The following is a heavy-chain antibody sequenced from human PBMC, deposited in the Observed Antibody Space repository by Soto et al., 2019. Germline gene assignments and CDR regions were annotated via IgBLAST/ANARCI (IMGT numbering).Heavy chain of an antibody. CDR3: ARDIWFGETDAFDI. Sequence: SETLSLTCAVSGYSISSSNWWGWIRQPPGKGLEWIGYIYYSGSTNYNPSLKSRVTISVDTSKNQFSLKLSSVTAADTAVYYCARDIWFGETDAFDIWGQGTMVTVSS. D-gene: IGHD3-10*01. CDR2: IYYSGST. J-gene: IGHJ3*02. CDR1: GYSISSSNW. V-gene: IGHV4-28*03.